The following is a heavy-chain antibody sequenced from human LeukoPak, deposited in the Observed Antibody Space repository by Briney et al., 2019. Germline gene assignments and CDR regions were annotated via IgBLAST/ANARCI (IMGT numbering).Heavy chain of an antibody. J-gene: IGHJ5*02. V-gene: IGHV1-8*02. CDR3: ATVPAAAGAGSNWFDP. D-gene: IGHD6-13*01. Sequence: ASVKVSCKASGYTFTSYDINWVRQATGQGLEWMGWMNPNSGNTGYAQKFQGRVTMTEDTSTDTAYMELSSLRSEDTAVYYCATVPAAAGAGSNWFDPWGQGTLVTVSS. CDR2: MNPNSGNT. CDR1: GYTFTSYD.